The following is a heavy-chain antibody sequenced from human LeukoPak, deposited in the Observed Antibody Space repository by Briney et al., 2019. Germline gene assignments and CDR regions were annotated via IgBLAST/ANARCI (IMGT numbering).Heavy chain of an antibody. V-gene: IGHV4-39*07. D-gene: IGHD5-18*01. J-gene: IGHJ4*02. Sequence: PSETLSLTCTVSGGSISSSSYYWGWIRQPPGKGLEWIGEINHSGSTNYNPSLKSRVTISVDTSKNQFSLKLSSVTAADTAVYYCARAATQLWRRFDYWGQGTLVTVSS. CDR1: GGSISSSSYY. CDR2: INHSGST. CDR3: ARAATQLWRRFDY.